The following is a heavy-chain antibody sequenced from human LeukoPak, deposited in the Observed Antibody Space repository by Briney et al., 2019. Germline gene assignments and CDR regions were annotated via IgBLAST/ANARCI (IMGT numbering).Heavy chain of an antibody. CDR3: ARDADPAEKWEPAIIFDY. J-gene: IGHJ4*02. V-gene: IGHV1-2*02. CDR1: GYTFTGYY. CDR2: INPNSCGT. Sequence: ASVPVSCKASGYTFTGYYMHWLRQAPGQGLEWMGWINPNSCGTNYAQKFQGRVTMTRDTSISTAYMEMSRLRSDDTAVYYCARDADPAEKWEPAIIFDYWGQGTLVTVSS. D-gene: IGHD1-26*01.